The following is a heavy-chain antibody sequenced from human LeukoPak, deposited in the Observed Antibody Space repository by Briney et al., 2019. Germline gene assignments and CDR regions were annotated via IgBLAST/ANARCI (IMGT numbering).Heavy chain of an antibody. J-gene: IGHJ4*02. CDR1: GFTVSSNY. CDR3: ARDEPDY. Sequence: GGSLRLSCAASGFTVSSNYMTWVRQAPGKGLEWVANIKQDGSVKYYVDSVKGRFTISRDNAQNSLYLQMNSLRAEDTAVYYCARDEPDYWGQGTLVTVSS. V-gene: IGHV3-7*01. CDR2: IKQDGSVK.